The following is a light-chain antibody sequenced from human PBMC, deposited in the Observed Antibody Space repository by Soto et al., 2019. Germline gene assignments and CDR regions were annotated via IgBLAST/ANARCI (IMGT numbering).Light chain of an antibody. CDR1: QSVSSN. CDR2: GAS. CDR3: QQDNNWPPMT. Sequence: EIVMTQSPATLSVSPGERATLSCRASQSVSSNLAWYQQKPGQAPRLLIYGASTRATGIPARFSGSGSGTEFTLTISSLQSEDFEVYYCQQDNNWPPMTFGQGTKVDIK. J-gene: IGKJ1*01. V-gene: IGKV3-15*01.